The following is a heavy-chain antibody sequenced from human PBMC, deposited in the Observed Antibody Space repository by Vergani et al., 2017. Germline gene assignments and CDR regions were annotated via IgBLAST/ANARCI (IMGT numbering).Heavy chain of an antibody. Sequence: EVQLVESGGGLVQPGGSLKLSCAASGFTFSASAMHWVRQASGKGLEWIGRIRSKGNNYATTYAASVTCRFSISRDDSKNTAYLQMNSLKTEDTAVYYCTRPRGYGSGTYYDYWGQGTLVTVSS. D-gene: IGHD3-10*01. V-gene: IGHV3-73*02. CDR2: IRSKGNNYAT. CDR1: GFTFSASA. CDR3: TRPRGYGSGTYYDY. J-gene: IGHJ4*02.